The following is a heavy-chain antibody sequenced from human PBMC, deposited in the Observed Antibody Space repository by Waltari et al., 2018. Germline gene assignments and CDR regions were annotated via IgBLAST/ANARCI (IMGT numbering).Heavy chain of an antibody. Sequence: QVQLVQSGAEVKKPGASVKVSCKASGYTFTSYYIHWVRQAPGQGLEWMGIINPTGGNTRYAQKFQGRFTMTRDTSTSTVYMELSSLISEDTAVYYCARLGAEDFDYWGQGTLVTVSS. V-gene: IGHV1-46*01. CDR1: GYTFTSYY. CDR2: INPTGGNT. CDR3: ARLGAEDFDY. D-gene: IGHD3-16*01. J-gene: IGHJ4*02.